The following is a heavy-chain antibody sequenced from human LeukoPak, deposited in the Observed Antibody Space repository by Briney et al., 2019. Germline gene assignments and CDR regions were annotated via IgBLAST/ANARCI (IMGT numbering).Heavy chain of an antibody. D-gene: IGHD6-19*01. Sequence: GGSLRLSCAASGFTFSIYAMSWVRQAPGKGLEWVAGVNWNGGSRGYAESVKGRFTISRDNAKNSLYLQMNSLRAEDTAVYYCASGSGWIFDYWGQGILVTVSS. CDR1: GFTFSIYA. V-gene: IGHV3-20*04. J-gene: IGHJ4*02. CDR2: VNWNGGSR. CDR3: ASGSGWIFDY.